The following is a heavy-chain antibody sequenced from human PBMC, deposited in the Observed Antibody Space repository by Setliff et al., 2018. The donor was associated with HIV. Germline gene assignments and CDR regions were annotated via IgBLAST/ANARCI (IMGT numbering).Heavy chain of an antibody. J-gene: IGHJ4*02. CDR2: ISTGSSTI. CDR3: AKDLKFSSPYYFDS. V-gene: IGHV3-48*01. CDR1: GFIFSSYN. D-gene: IGHD6-6*01. Sequence: GGSLRLSCAASGFIFSSYNMNWVRQAPGKGLEGVSNISTGSSTIYYADSLKGRFTISRDNAKKSLYLQMNSSLRAEDTAVYYCAKDLKFSSPYYFDSWGQGTLVTVSS.